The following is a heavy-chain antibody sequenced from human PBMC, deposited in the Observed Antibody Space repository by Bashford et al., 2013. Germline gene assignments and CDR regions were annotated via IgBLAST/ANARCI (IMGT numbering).Heavy chain of an antibody. CDR1: GYTFTSYD. CDR3: ARGGIGRSYSSGLNWFDP. CDR2: MNPNSGNT. J-gene: IGHJ5*02. Sequence: ASVKVSCKASGYTFTSYDINWVRQATGQGLEWMGWMNPNSGNTGYAQKFQGRVTMTRNTSISTAYMELSSLRSEDTAVYYCARGGIGRSYSSGLNWFDPGAREPWSPSPQ. V-gene: IGHV1-8*01. D-gene: IGHD6-19*01.